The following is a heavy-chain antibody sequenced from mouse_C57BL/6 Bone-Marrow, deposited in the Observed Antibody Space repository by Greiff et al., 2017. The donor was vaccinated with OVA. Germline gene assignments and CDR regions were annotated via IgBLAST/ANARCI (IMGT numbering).Heavy chain of an antibody. CDR3: ARGNWDYFDY. J-gene: IGHJ2*01. D-gene: IGHD4-1*02. CDR1: GYTFTNYW. V-gene: IGHV1-63*01. CDR2: IYPGGGYT. Sequence: VQLQQSGAELVRPGTSVKMSCKASGYTFTNYWIGWAKQRPGHGLEWIGDIYPGGGYTNYNEKFKGKATLTADKSSSTAYMQFSSLTSEDSAIYYCARGNWDYFDYWGQGTTLTVSS.